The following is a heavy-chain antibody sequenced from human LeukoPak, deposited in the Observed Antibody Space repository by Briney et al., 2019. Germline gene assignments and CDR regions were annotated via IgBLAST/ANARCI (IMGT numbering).Heavy chain of an antibody. CDR2: ISWNSGNI. V-gene: IGHV3-9*01. D-gene: IGHD4-17*01. CDR1: GFTFDDYA. J-gene: IGHJ4*02. Sequence: GGSLRLSCAASGFTFDDYAMHWVRQAPGKGLEWVSGISWNSGNIGYADYVKGRFTISRDNAKNSLYLQMNSLRAEDTALYYCAKGIGYGDYGWGGDWGQETLVTVSS. CDR3: AKGIGYGDYGWGGD.